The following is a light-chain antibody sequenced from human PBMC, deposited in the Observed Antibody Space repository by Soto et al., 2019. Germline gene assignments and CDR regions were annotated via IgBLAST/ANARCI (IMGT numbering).Light chain of an antibody. CDR2: DAS. Sequence: DVRMYQSASSLSASVGDRVTITCQASQNINNYLNWYQQKPGKAPNLLIYDASNLEIGVPSRFSGSGSGTHFTFTISSLQTEDIGPYYCQQYAILPIPFGRRTRLEIK. V-gene: IGKV1-33*01. CDR3: QQYAILPIP. CDR1: QNINNY. J-gene: IGKJ5*01.